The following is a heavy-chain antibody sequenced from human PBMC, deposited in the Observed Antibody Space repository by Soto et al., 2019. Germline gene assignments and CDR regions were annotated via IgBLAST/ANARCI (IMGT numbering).Heavy chain of an antibody. V-gene: IGHV3-64D*08. CDR3: VKDLRIAAAGYFQH. J-gene: IGHJ1*01. Sequence: GGSLRLSCSASGFTFSSYAMHWVRQAPGKGLEYVSAISSNGGSTYYADSVKGRFTISRDNSKNTLYLQMSSLRDEDTVVYYCVKDLRIAAAGYFQHWGQGTLVTVLL. CDR1: GFTFSSYA. D-gene: IGHD6-13*01. CDR2: ISSNGGST.